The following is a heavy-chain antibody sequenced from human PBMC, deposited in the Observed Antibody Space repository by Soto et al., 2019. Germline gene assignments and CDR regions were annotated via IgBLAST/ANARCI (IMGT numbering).Heavy chain of an antibody. J-gene: IGHJ4*02. CDR2: IYYIGNT. V-gene: IGHV4-39*01. Sequence: PSETLSLTCTVSGGSIGSSSYYWGWIRQPPGKGPEWIASIYYIGNTYYNPSLKGRVTISVDTSKNQLFLKLRSVTAADTAVYYCARHLSRSVVVAATIGNYFDYWGQGTLVTVSS. D-gene: IGHD2-2*02. CDR3: ARHLSRSVVVAATIGNYFDY. CDR1: GGSIGSSSYY.